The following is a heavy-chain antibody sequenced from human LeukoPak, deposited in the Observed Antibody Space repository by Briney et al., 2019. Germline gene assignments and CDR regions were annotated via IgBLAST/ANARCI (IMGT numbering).Heavy chain of an antibody. Sequence: SETLSLTCTVSGGSISSYYWSWLRQPPGKGLEWIGYIYYSGSTNYNPSLKSRVTISVDTSKNQFSLKLSSVTAADTAVYYCARAVSEYDFWSGYKYYFDYWGQGTLVTVSS. CDR2: IYYSGST. V-gene: IGHV4-59*01. J-gene: IGHJ4*02. CDR1: GGSISSYY. D-gene: IGHD3-3*01. CDR3: ARAVSEYDFWSGYKYYFDY.